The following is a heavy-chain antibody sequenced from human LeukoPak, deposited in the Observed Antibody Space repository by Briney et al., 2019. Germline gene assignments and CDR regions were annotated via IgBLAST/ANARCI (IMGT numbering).Heavy chain of an antibody. V-gene: IGHV4-4*07. CDR3: ARVPDWLLPHDAFDI. CDR1: GGSISSYY. D-gene: IGHD3-9*01. Sequence: SETLSLTCTVSGGSISSYYWSWIRQPAGKGLEWIGRIYTSGSTNYNPSLKSRVTMSVDTSKNQFSLKLSSVTAADTAVYYCARVPDWLLPHDAFDIWGQGTMVTVSS. CDR2: IYTSGST. J-gene: IGHJ3*02.